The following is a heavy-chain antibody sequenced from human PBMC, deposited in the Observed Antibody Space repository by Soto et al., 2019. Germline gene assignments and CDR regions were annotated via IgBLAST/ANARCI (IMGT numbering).Heavy chain of an antibody. J-gene: IGHJ5*02. CDR3: ARGYCSGGSCYAGGWFDP. V-gene: IGHV4-31*03. D-gene: IGHD2-15*01. CDR2: IYYSGST. Sequence: QVQLQESGPGLVKPSQTLSLTCTVSGGSISSGGYYWSWIRQHPGKGLEWIEYIYYSGSTYYNPSLKSRVTISVDTSKNQFSLKLSSVTAADTAVYYCARGYCSGGSCYAGGWFDPWGKGTLVTVSS. CDR1: GGSISSGGYY.